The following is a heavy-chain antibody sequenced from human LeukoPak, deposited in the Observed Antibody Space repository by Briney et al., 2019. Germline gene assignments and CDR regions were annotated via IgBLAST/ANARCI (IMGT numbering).Heavy chain of an antibody. D-gene: IGHD3-3*01. CDR1: GGTFSSYA. J-gene: IGHJ6*03. V-gene: IGHV1-69*05. CDR2: IIPIFGTA. CDR3: ARGQSAFRVLDDYMDV. Sequence: ASVKVSCKDSGGTFSSYAIRWVRQAPGQGLEWMGGIIPIFGTANYAQKFQGRVTITTDESTSTAYMELSSLRSEDTAVYCCARGQSAFRVLDDYMDVWGKGTTVTVSS.